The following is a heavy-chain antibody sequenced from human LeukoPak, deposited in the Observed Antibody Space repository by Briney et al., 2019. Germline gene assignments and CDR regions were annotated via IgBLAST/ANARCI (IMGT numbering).Heavy chain of an antibody. CDR2: TSSDLNVK. V-gene: IGHV3-30-3*01. CDR3: AREGYYGSGSPPSLYSDY. J-gene: IGHJ4*02. Sequence: GGSLRLSCAASGFTFRNYVIHWVRQAPGKGLEWVAVTSSDLNVKLYADSVKGRFTISRDNSRSTLYLQMNSLRPKDTAIYYCAREGYYGSGSPPSLYSDYWGQGTLVTVSS. CDR1: GFTFRNYV. D-gene: IGHD3-10*01.